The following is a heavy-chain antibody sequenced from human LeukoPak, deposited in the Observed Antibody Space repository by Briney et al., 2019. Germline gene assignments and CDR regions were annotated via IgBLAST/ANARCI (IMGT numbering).Heavy chain of an antibody. CDR3: ARHRGPYCSSTSCYLDY. J-gene: IGHJ4*02. Sequence: GESLKISCKGSGYSFTSYWIGWVRQMPGKGLEWMGIIYPGDSDTRYSPSFQGQVTTSADKSISTAYLQWSSLKASDTAMYFCARHRGPYCSSTSCYLDYWGQGTLVTVSS. V-gene: IGHV5-51*01. CDR2: IYPGDSDT. D-gene: IGHD2-2*01. CDR1: GYSFTSYW.